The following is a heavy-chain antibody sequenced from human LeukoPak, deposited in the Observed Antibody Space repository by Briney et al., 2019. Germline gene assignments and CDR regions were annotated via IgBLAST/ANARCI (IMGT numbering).Heavy chain of an antibody. CDR2: LRGTGDST. V-gene: IGHV3-23*01. Sequence: PGGSLRLSCAASGFTFSIYDMSWLRQAPGKGLEWVSTLRGTGDSTNYADSVKGRFTISRDNSTNTLYLQMNSLRADDTAVYYCAKVLSLRHFDWVLYIDHWGQGTLVTVSS. J-gene: IGHJ4*02. CDR3: AKVLSLRHFDWVLYIDH. D-gene: IGHD3-9*01. CDR1: GFTFSIYD.